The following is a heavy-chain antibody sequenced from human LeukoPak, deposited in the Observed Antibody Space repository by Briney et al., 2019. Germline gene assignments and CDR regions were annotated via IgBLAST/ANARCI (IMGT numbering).Heavy chain of an antibody. V-gene: IGHV4-30-4*08. Sequence: SETLSLTXTVSGGSISSGDYYWSWIRQPPGKGLEWIGYIYYSGSTYYNPSIKSRVTISVDTSKNQFSLKLSSVTAADTAVYYCARDLSRVAGTLDYWGQGTLVTVSS. CDR1: GGSISSGDYY. J-gene: IGHJ4*02. CDR2: IYYSGST. D-gene: IGHD6-19*01. CDR3: ARDLSRVAGTLDY.